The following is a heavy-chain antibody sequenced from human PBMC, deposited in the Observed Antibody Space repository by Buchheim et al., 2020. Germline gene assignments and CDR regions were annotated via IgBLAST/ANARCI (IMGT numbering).Heavy chain of an antibody. CDR1: GGSFSGYY. J-gene: IGHJ6*02. V-gene: IGHV4-34*01. CDR2: INHSGST. Sequence: QVQLQQWGAGLLKPSETLSLTCAVYGGSFSGYYWSWIRQPPGKGLEWIGEINHSGSTNYNPSLKSRVTISVDTSKNQFSLKLSSVTAADTAVYYCARAPYSSSWYGYYYYGMDVWGQGTT. CDR3: ARAPYSSSWYGYYYYGMDV. D-gene: IGHD6-13*01.